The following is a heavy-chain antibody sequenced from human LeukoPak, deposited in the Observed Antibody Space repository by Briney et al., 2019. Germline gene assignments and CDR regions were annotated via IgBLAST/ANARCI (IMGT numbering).Heavy chain of an antibody. D-gene: IGHD1-26*01. V-gene: IGHV3-48*01. CDR1: GFTFSSYS. Sequence: PGGSLRLSCAASGFTFSSYSMNWVRQAPGKGLEWVSYITSSSSTIYYADSVKGRFTISRDNAKNSLYLQMNSLRAEDTAVYYCARGRMRWELSPGFDYWGQGTLVTVSS. J-gene: IGHJ4*02. CDR2: ITSSSSTI. CDR3: ARGRMRWELSPGFDY.